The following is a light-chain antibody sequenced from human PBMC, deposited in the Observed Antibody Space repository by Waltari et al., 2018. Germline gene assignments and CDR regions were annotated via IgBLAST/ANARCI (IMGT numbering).Light chain of an antibody. CDR3: QQYNSYSLLT. J-gene: IGKJ4*01. CDR1: QSISNW. Sequence: TQMTQSPSTLSASVGDRFTITCRASQSISNWLAWYQQKPGKAPKILIYKASTLESGVPSRFSGSGSGTEFTLTISSLQPDDFATYYCQQYNSYSLLTFGGGTKVEIK. V-gene: IGKV1-5*03. CDR2: KAS.